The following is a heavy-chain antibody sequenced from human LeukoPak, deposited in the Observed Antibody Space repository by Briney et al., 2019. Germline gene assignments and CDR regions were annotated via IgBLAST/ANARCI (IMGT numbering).Heavy chain of an antibody. CDR1: EFTFSSSA. CDR2: ISVSGGI. D-gene: IGHD6-19*01. V-gene: IGHV3-23*01. CDR3: AKRISTGWYYYDY. J-gene: IGHJ4*02. Sequence: GGSLRLSCAASEFTFSSSAMSWVRQAPGKGLEWVSSISVSGGIYYADSVKGRFTISRDNSKNTLFLQMNSLRAEDTAVYYCAKRISTGWYYYDYWGQGTLVTVSS.